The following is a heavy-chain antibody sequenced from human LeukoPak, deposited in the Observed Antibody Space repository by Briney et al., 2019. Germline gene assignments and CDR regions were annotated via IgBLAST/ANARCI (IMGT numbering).Heavy chain of an antibody. V-gene: IGHV4-4*07. CDR1: GGSIISHY. CDR3: AKDTSSWYSPPGAFDL. D-gene: IGHD6-13*01. Sequence: SEPLSLTCTVSGGSIISHYWNWIRQPAGKGLEWIGRVYASGSTTYNPSLKNRVTMSVDTSKNQFSLRLTSVTAADTAVYYCAKDTSSWYSPPGAFDLWGQGTMVTVSS. J-gene: IGHJ3*01. CDR2: VYASGST.